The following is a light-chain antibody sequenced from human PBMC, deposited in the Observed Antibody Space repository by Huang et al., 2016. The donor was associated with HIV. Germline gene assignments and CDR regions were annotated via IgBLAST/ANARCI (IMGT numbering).Light chain of an antibody. Sequence: EIVLTQSPGTLSLSPGESATLSCRASQSVSSSYLAWYQQKPGQAPRLLIYGASSRATGIPDRFSGSGSGTDCTLTISRLEPEDFAVYYCQQYGSSPLLTFGGGTKVEIK. V-gene: IGKV3-20*01. CDR3: QQYGSSPLLT. CDR2: GAS. CDR1: QSVSSSY. J-gene: IGKJ4*01.